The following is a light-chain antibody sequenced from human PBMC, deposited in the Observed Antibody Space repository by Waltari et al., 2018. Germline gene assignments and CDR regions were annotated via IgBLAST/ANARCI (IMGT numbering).Light chain of an antibody. V-gene: IGKV3-20*01. CDR1: QSVSRAF. CDR3: QHYVRLPAT. J-gene: IGKJ1*01. CDR2: AAS. Sequence: EIVLTQSPGTLSLSPGQRVTLSCRASQSVSRAFAWYQQKSGQAPRRLIYAASTRAPGIPDRFSGSGSGTDFSLTISRLEPEDFAVYYCQHYVRLPATFGQGTKVEIK.